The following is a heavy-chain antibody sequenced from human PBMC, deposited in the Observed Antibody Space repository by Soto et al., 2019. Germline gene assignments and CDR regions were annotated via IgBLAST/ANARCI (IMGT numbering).Heavy chain of an antibody. CDR1: GGSMNNNGYF. CDR2: IYNSGST. CDR3: ARGPSGDKVDY. J-gene: IGHJ4*02. D-gene: IGHD1-26*01. V-gene: IGHV4-30-4*01. Sequence: QVQLQESGPGVVEPSQTLSLTCTVSGGSMNNNGYFWSWIGQPPGSGLEWIGHIYNSGSTYSNPSLKSRLTISVDTSKNQFSLKLSSVTAADTAVYYCARGPSGDKVDYWGQGTLVTVSS.